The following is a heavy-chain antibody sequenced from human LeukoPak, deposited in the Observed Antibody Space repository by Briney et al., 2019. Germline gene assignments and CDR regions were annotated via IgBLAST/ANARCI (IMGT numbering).Heavy chain of an antibody. CDR2: VVVGSGNT. D-gene: IGHD1-26*01. CDR3: AAGPQLGATSGFGF. Sequence: SVKVSCKASGFAFVNSLVHWVRQTRGQGLEWIGWVVVGSGNTNYAQKFQERVTITRDRSTSTAYMELNSLTSEDTAIYYCAAGPQLGATSGFGFWGQGSLVTVSS. J-gene: IGHJ4*02. CDR1: GFAFVNSL. V-gene: IGHV1-58*01.